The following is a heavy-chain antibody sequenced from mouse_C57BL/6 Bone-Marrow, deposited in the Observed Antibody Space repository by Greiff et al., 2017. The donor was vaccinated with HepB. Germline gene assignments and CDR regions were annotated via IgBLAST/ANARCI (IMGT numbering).Heavy chain of an antibody. Sequence: EVHLVESGGDLVKPGGSLKLSCAASGFTFSSYGMSWVRQTPDKRLEWVATISSGGSYTYYPDSVKGRFTISRDNAKNTLYLQMSSLKSEDTDMYYCARQGRYYYGSSYVKYYYAMDYWGWGTSVTVSS. D-gene: IGHD1-1*01. V-gene: IGHV5-6*01. CDR1: GFTFSSYG. J-gene: IGHJ4*01. CDR3: ARQGRYYYGSSYVKYYYAMDY. CDR2: ISSGGSYT.